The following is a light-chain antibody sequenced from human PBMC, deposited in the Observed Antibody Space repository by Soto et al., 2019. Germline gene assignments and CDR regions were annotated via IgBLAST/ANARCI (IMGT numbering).Light chain of an antibody. CDR2: GAS. V-gene: IGKV3-15*01. J-gene: IGKJ1*01. CDR3: HQYGASPET. Sequence: ETLMTQSPATLSVSPGEVATRSCRASQSVRSKLAWYQQKPGQAPRLLIYGASTRATGIPDRFSGSGSGTDFTLTISSLEPEDFAVYFCHQYGASPETFGQGTKVDIK. CDR1: QSVRSK.